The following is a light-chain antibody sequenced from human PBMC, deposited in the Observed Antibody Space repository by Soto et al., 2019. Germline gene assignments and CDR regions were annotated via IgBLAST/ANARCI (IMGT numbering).Light chain of an antibody. V-gene: IGLV2-11*01. J-gene: IGLJ3*02. CDR2: DVS. CDR3: SSYACSYPHWL. Sequence: QSALTQPRSVSGSPGQSVTISCTGTSSDVGAYNYVSWYQQHPGKAPKLIIYDVSQRPSGVPDRFSGSKSGNAASLTIPGLQAGDDAYYSCSSYACSYPHWLFGGGTKLTVL. CDR1: SSDVGAYNY.